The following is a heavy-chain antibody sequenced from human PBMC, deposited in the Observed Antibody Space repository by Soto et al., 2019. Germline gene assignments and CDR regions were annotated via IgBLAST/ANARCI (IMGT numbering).Heavy chain of an antibody. CDR2: IYYSGST. CDR3: ARASPFYDSSGYYSPNYYGMDV. V-gene: IGHV4-31*03. J-gene: IGHJ6*02. CDR1: GGSISSGGYC. D-gene: IGHD3-22*01. Sequence: SETLSLTCTVSGGSISSGGYCWSWIRQHPGKGLEWIGYIYYSGSTYYNPSLRIRVTISVDTSKNQFSLKLSSVAAADTAVYYCARASPFYDSSGYYSPNYYGMDVWGQGTTVTVSS.